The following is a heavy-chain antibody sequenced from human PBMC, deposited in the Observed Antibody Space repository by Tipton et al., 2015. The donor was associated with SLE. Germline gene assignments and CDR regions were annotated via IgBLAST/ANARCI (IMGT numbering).Heavy chain of an antibody. CDR3: ARGTRFATDN. V-gene: IGHV4-59*01. D-gene: IGHD3-3*01. J-gene: IGHJ4*02. CDR2: FFHSGIT. Sequence: TLSLTCSVSGGSISTDYCSWIRQPPGKGLEWIGYFFHSGITNYNPSLKSRVTISVDTSKNQFSLKLTSATAADTAVYYCARGTRFATDNWGQGTLVTVSS. CDR1: GGSISTDY.